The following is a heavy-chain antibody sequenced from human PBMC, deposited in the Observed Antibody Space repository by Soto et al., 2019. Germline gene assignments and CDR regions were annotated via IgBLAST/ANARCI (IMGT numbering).Heavy chain of an antibody. Sequence: GSLRLSYAASGFTFSSYGMHWVRQAPGKGLKWVAVIWYDGSNKYYADSVKGRFTISRDNSKNTLYLQMNSLRAEDTAVYYCARKEGVSSTSCCGPDYYYYGMDVWGQGT. D-gene: IGHD2-2*01. CDR1: GFTFSSYG. J-gene: IGHJ6*02. V-gene: IGHV3-33*01. CDR3: ARKEGVSSTSCCGPDYYYYGMDV. CDR2: IWYDGSNK.